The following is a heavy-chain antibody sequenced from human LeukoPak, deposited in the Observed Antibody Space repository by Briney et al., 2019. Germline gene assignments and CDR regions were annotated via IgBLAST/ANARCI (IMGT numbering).Heavy chain of an antibody. CDR3: ARDELWTVVEPALDY. D-gene: IGHD2-2*01. CDR1: GFTFNNHW. CDR2: IKQDGSEK. Sequence: GGSLRLSCAASGFTFNNHWMCWVRQAPGKGLEWEANIKQDGSEKFYVDSVKGRFTISRDNAKNSLYLQMNSLRAEDTAVYYCARDELWTVVEPALDYWGQGTLVTVSS. J-gene: IGHJ4*02. V-gene: IGHV3-7*01.